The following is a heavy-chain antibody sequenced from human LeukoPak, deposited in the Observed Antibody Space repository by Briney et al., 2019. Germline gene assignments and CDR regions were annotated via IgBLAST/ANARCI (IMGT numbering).Heavy chain of an antibody. V-gene: IGHV4-59*08. CDR1: GGSVSSYY. CDR3: ARGPRFGELLWHWFDP. J-gene: IGHJ5*02. D-gene: IGHD3-10*01. Sequence: SETLSLTCTVSGGSVSSYYWSWIRQPPGKGLEWIGYMYYSGSTYYNPPLKSRVTTSEDTSKNQFSLKLRSVTAADTAVYYCARGPRFGELLWHWFDPWGQGTLVTVSS. CDR2: MYYSGST.